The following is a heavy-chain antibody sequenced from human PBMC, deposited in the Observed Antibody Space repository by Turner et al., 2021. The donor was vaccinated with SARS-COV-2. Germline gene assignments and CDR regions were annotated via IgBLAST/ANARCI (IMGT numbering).Heavy chain of an antibody. Sequence: QLPLQESGPGLVKPSETLPLTCTVPGGSISSSSFYWGWIRQPPGKGLEWTGSLFYSVSTYYNPSLKSLVTISGDSSKNQFSLKMSSVTAADTAVYYCARLVDTLDYYDGMDVWGQGTTVTVSS. D-gene: IGHD5-18*01. CDR1: GGSISSSSFY. J-gene: IGHJ6*02. CDR2: LFYSVST. CDR3: ARLVDTLDYYDGMDV. V-gene: IGHV4-39*01.